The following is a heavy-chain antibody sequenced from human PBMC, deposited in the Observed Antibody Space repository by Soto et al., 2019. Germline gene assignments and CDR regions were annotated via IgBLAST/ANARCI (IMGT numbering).Heavy chain of an antibody. CDR2: ISGSGGST. CDR3: AKDLGGTVTTMLFDL. J-gene: IGHJ2*01. D-gene: IGHD4-17*01. CDR1: GFTFSSYA. Sequence: LRLSCAASGFTFSSYAMSWVRQAPGKGLEWVSAISGSGGSTYYADSVKGRFTISRDNSKNTLYLQMNSLRAEDTAVYYCAKDLGGTVTTMLFDLWGRGTLVTVSS. V-gene: IGHV3-23*01.